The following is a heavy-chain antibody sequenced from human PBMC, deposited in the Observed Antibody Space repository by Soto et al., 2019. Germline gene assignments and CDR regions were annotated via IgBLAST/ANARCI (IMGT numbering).Heavy chain of an antibody. CDR2: ISSSSSTI. D-gene: IGHD2-21*01. CDR3: ARVSYCGGDCATDAFDI. CDR1: GFTFSSYS. Sequence: PGGSLRLSCAASGFTFSSYSMNWVRQAPGKGLEWVSYISSSSSTIYYADSVKGRFTISRDNAKNSLYLQMNSLRAEDTAVYYCARVSYCGGDCATDAFDIWGQGTMVTV. J-gene: IGHJ3*02. V-gene: IGHV3-48*01.